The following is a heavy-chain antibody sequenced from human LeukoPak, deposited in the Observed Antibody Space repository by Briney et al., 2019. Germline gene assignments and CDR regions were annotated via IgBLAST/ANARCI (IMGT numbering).Heavy chain of an antibody. CDR1: GFTFSSYG. V-gene: IGHV3-30*02. Sequence: PGGSLRLSYAASGFTFSSYGMHWVRQAPGKGLEWVAFIRFDGSNKYYADSVKGRFTISRDNSKNTLYLQMKSLRAEDTAVYYCAKGRGWEASYYYYYMDVWGKGTTVTISS. J-gene: IGHJ6*03. D-gene: IGHD1-26*01. CDR3: AKGRGWEASYYYYYMDV. CDR2: IRFDGSNK.